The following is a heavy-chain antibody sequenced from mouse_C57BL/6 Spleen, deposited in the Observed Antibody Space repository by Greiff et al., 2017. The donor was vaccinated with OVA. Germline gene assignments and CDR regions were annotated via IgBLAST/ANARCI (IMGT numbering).Heavy chain of an antibody. CDR1: GYTFTDYE. CDR2: IDPETGGT. Sequence: VQLQESGAELVRPGASVTLSCKASGYTFTDYEMHWVKQTPVHGLEWIGAIDPETGGTAYNQKFKGKAILTADKSSSTAYMELRSLTSEDSAVYYCTQLTGTYYFDYWGQGTTLTVSS. CDR3: TQLTGTYYFDY. J-gene: IGHJ2*01. D-gene: IGHD4-1*01. V-gene: IGHV1-15*01.